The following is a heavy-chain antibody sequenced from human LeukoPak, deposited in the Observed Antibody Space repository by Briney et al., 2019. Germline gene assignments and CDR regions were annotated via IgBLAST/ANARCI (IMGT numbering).Heavy chain of an antibody. V-gene: IGHV1-46*01. CDR2: INPSGGST. CDR1: GYTFTSYY. Sequence: ASVKVSCKASGYTFTSYYMHWVRQAPGQGLEWMGIINPSGGSTSYAQKFQGRVTMTRDTSTSTVYMELSSLRSEDTAVYYCARPGLYYYGSGSFDYWGQGTLVTVSS. CDR3: ARPGLYYYGSGSFDY. J-gene: IGHJ4*02. D-gene: IGHD3-10*01.